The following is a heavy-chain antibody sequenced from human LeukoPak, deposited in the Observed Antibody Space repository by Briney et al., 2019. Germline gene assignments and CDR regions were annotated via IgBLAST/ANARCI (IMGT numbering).Heavy chain of an antibody. Sequence: GGSLRLSCAASGFTLSTYWMSWVRQAPRKGLERVANIKQDGSEKYYVDSVKGRFTISRDNATNSLFLQMNSLRAEDTAVYYCARDGTYTDYDPDFDYWGQGTHVTVSS. D-gene: IGHD5-12*01. V-gene: IGHV3-7*04. J-gene: IGHJ4*02. CDR2: IKQDGSEK. CDR3: ARDGTYTDYDPDFDY. CDR1: GFTLSTYW.